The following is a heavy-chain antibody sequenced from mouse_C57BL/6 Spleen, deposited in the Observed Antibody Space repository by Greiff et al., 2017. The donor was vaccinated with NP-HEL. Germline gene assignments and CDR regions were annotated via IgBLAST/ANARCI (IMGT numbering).Heavy chain of an antibody. CDR3: ARVPNGGRWYFDV. CDR1: GYSITSGYY. Sequence: EVQLQQSGPGLVKPSQSLSLTCSVTGYSITSGYYWNWIRQFPGNKLEWMGYISYDGSNNYNPSLKNRISITRDTSKNQFFLKLNSVTTEDTATYYCARVPNGGRWYFDVWGTGTTVTVSS. CDR2: ISYDGSN. V-gene: IGHV3-6*01. J-gene: IGHJ1*03.